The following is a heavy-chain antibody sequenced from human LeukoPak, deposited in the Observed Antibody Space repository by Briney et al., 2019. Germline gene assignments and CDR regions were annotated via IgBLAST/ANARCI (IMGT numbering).Heavy chain of an antibody. CDR1: GFTFNSYW. CDR2: IRFDGTNK. D-gene: IGHD2-15*01. Sequence: GGSLRLSCAASGFTFNSYWFHWVRQAPGKGLEWVAFIRFDGTNKYYADSVKGRFAISRDSSKNTLYLQMNSLRAEDTAVYYCAKGYCSGSCYNGLDYWGQGTLVTVSS. CDR3: AKGYCSGSCYNGLDY. V-gene: IGHV3-30*02. J-gene: IGHJ4*02.